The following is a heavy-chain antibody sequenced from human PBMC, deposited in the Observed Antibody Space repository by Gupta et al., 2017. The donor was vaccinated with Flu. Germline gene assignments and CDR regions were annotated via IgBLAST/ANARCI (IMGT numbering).Heavy chain of an antibody. CDR3: ARDASSINFDY. V-gene: IGHV7-4-1*02. J-gene: IGHJ4*02. CDR2: ITTSSGNP. Sequence: WVRQAPGQGLEWMGWITTSSGNPTYAQGFTGRFVFSLDTSVSTAYLQITSLEAEDTAVYYCARDASSINFDYWGQGTLVTVSS.